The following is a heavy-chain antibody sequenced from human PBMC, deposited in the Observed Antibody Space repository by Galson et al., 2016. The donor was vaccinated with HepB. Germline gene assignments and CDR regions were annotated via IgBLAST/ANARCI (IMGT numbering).Heavy chain of an antibody. CDR2: INPNRGVT. V-gene: IGHV1-2*02. CDR1: GYTFSGFY. CDR3: AREAKPYGNIDS. Sequence: SVKVSCKASGYTFSGFYIHWVRQAPGQGLEWMGWINPNRGVTTYAQKFPGRVTMTRDTSISTVYMELSSLRSDDTAMYFCAREAKPYGNIDSWGQGTLVTVSS. D-gene: IGHD4-11*01. J-gene: IGHJ4*02.